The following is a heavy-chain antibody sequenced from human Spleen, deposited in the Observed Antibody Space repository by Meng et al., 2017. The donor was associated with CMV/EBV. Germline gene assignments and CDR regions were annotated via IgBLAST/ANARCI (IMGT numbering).Heavy chain of an antibody. J-gene: IGHJ4*02. V-gene: IGHV3-74*01. Sequence: GFTFSTYWMHWVRQAPGKGLVWVSRSNGDGSSTTYADSVEGRFTISRDNAKNTLYLQMNGLRAEDTAVYYCARGTYGYQMIYGPDYWGQGTLVTVSS. CDR1: GFTFSTYW. D-gene: IGHD3-10*01. CDR3: ARGTYGYQMIYGPDY. CDR2: SNGDGSST.